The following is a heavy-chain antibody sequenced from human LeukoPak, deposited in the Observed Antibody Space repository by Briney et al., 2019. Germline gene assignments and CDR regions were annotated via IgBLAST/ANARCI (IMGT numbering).Heavy chain of an antibody. CDR3: ARDRYCSGD. Sequence: GGSLRLSCAASGFTFDDYAMHWVRQAPGKGLEWVSGISWNSGSIGYADSVKGRFTISRDNAKNSLYLQMNSLRAEDTAIYYCARDRYCSGDWGQGTLVTVSS. D-gene: IGHD2-15*01. V-gene: IGHV3-9*01. CDR1: GFTFDDYA. J-gene: IGHJ4*02. CDR2: ISWNSGSI.